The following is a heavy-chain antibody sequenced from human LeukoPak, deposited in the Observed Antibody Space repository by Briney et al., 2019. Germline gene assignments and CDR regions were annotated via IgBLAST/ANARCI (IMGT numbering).Heavy chain of an antibody. CDR2: IYHSGST. J-gene: IGHJ4*02. Sequence: SETLSLTCAVSGGSISSGGYSWSWIRQPPGKGLEWIGYIYHSGSTNYNPSLKSRVTISVDTSKNQFSLKLSSVTAADTAVYYCARGVDQSFFRREMVLGYWGQGTLVTVSS. CDR3: ARGVDQSFFRREMVLGY. D-gene: IGHD5-24*01. CDR1: GGSISSGGYS. V-gene: IGHV4-30-2*01.